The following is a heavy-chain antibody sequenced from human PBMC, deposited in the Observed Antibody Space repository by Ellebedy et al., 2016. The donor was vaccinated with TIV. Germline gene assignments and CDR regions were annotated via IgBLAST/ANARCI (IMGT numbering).Heavy chain of an antibody. CDR3: ARIFWNGDYYYGVDV. V-gene: IGHV4-39*01. D-gene: IGHD1-1*01. Sequence: MPSETLSLTCTVSGGSISSSSYYRGWIRQPPGKGLEWIGSIYYSGSTYYNPSLKSRVTISVDTSKNQFSLKLSSVTAADTAVYYCARIFWNGDYYYGVDVWGQGTTVTVSS. CDR2: IYYSGST. CDR1: GGSISSSSYY. J-gene: IGHJ6*02.